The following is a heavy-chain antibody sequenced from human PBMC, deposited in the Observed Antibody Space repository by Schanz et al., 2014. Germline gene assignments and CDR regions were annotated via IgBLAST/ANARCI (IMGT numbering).Heavy chain of an antibody. CDR2: INAYNGDR. J-gene: IGHJ5*02. CDR1: GYAFSKYG. D-gene: IGHD3-10*01. CDR3: ARGITIVRGVISPSNWLDP. V-gene: IGHV1-18*04. Sequence: QAQLLQSGAEMKKPGASVNVSCKASGYAFSKYGINWVRQAPGQGPEWMGWINAYNGDRKYAQNFQDRVTMTTDTSTRTVYMELTSLTSDDTAVYYCARGITIVRGVISPSNWLDPWGQGTLVTVSS.